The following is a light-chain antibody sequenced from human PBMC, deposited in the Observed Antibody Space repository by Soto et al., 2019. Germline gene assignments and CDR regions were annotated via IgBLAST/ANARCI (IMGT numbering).Light chain of an antibody. J-gene: IGLJ3*02. CDR1: SRDVGSYNL. Sequence: QSALPKPASVSGSPGQSITISCTGGSRDVGSYNLVSWYQQHPGKAPKLMIYEVIKRPSGVSNRFSGSKSGNTASLTISGLQAEDEADYYCCTYAGSRHWLFGGGTKLTVL. CDR2: EVI. CDR3: CTYAGSRHWL. V-gene: IGLV2-23*02.